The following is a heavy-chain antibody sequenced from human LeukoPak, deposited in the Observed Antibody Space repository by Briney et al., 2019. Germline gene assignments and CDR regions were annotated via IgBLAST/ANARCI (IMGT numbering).Heavy chain of an antibody. D-gene: IGHD2-21*02. CDR1: GFTFSSYS. Sequence: GGSLRLSCAASGFTFSSYSMNWVRQAPGKGLEWVSCISSSSSYIHYADSVKGRFTISRDNAKKSLYLQMNSLRAEDTAVYYCARDNFEDIVVVTAIHDAFDIWGQGTMVTVSS. CDR2: ISSSSSYI. V-gene: IGHV3-21*01. J-gene: IGHJ3*02. CDR3: ARDNFEDIVVVTAIHDAFDI.